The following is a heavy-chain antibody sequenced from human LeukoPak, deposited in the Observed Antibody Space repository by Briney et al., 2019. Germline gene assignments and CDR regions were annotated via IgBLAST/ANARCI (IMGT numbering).Heavy chain of an antibody. CDR2: INWNSGSI. CDR1: GFTVSSNY. CDR3: AKAMGIQLWLIMAFDI. J-gene: IGHJ3*02. D-gene: IGHD5-18*01. V-gene: IGHV3-9*01. Sequence: GGSLRLSCAASGFTVSSNYMTWVRQAPGKGLEWVSGINWNSGSIGYADSVKGRFTISRDNAKNSLYLQMNSLRAEDTALYYCAKAMGIQLWLIMAFDIWGQGTMVTVSS.